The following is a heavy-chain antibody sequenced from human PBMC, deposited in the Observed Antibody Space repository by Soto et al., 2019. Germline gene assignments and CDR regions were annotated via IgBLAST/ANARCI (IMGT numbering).Heavy chain of an antibody. J-gene: IGHJ6*02. Sequence: SETLSLTCTVSGGSISSGGYYWSWIRQHPGKGLEWIGYIYYSGSTYYNPSLKSRVTISVDTSKNQFSLKLSSVTAADTAVYYCARDRPMVRGVITGMDVWGQGXTVTVYS. D-gene: IGHD3-10*01. CDR2: IYYSGST. CDR3: ARDRPMVRGVITGMDV. V-gene: IGHV4-31*03. CDR1: GGSISSGGYY.